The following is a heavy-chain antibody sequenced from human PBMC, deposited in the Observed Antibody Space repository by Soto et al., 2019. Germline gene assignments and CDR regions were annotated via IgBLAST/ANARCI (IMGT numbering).Heavy chain of an antibody. D-gene: IGHD3-10*01. CDR2: INPSGGST. CDR3: ARDIGDRGVDY. CDR1: GYTFTSYY. J-gene: IGHJ4*02. Sequence: ASVNVSFKASGYTFTSYYMHWVRPAPGQGLEWMGIINPSGGSTSYAQKFQGRVTMTRDTSTSTVYMELSSLRSEDTAVYYCARDIGDRGVDYWGQGTLVTVSS. V-gene: IGHV1-46*01.